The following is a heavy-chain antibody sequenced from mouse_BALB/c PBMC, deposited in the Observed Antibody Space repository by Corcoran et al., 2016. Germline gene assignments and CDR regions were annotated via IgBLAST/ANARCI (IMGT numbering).Heavy chain of an antibody. V-gene: IGHV1S34*01. CDR1: GYSFTGYY. D-gene: IGHD1-1*01. CDR3: ARSRESSYATDY. CDR2: ISCYNGAT. Sequence: LVKTGASVKISCKASGYSFTGYYMHWVKQSHGKSLEWIGYISCYNGATSYNQKFKGKATFTVDTSSSTAYMQFNSLTSEDSAVYYCARSRESSYATDYCGQGTSVTVSS. J-gene: IGHJ4*01.